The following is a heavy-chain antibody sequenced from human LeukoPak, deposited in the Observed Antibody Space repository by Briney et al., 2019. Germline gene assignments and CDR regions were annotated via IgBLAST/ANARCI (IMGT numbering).Heavy chain of an antibody. CDR2: IYYSGST. J-gene: IGHJ4*02. CDR3: ATTSAAAGPDYFDY. D-gene: IGHD6-13*01. CDR1: GGSISSGGYY. V-gene: IGHV4-31*03. Sequence: SETLSLTCTVSGGSISSGGYYWSWLRQHPGKGLEWIGYIYYSGSTYYNPSLKSRVTISVDTSKNQFSLKLSSVTAADTAVYYCATTSAAAGPDYFDYWGQGTLVTVSS.